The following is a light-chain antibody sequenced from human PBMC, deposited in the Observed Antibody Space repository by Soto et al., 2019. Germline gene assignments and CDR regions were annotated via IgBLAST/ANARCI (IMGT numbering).Light chain of an antibody. CDR1: QDIRTD. Sequence: DTQMTQSPSSLSASVGDRVTITCRASQDIRTDLAWYQQKPGKAPKRLIYLASNLQSGVPSRFSGSGSRTYVTTAISCLQTADFGTYFCLQHNSYPITFDPGTKVDIK. J-gene: IGKJ3*01. CDR3: LQHNSYPIT. V-gene: IGKV1-17*01. CDR2: LAS.